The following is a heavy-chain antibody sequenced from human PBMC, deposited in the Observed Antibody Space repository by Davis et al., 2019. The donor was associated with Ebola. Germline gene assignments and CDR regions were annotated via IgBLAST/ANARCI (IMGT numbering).Heavy chain of an antibody. CDR2: MNPNSGNT. J-gene: IGHJ4*02. CDR3: ARVRVTTERWLQSLGY. V-gene: IGHV1-8*01. CDR1: GYTFTSYD. D-gene: IGHD5-24*01. Sequence: ASVKVSCKASGYTFTSYDINWVRQATGQGPEWMGWMNPNSGNTGYAQKFQGRVTMTRNTSISPAYMELSSLRSEDTAVYYCARVRVTTERWLQSLGYWGQGTLVTVSS.